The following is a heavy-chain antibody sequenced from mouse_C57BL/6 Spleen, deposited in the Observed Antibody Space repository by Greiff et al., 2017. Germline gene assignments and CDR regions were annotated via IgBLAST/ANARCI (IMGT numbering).Heavy chain of an antibody. CDR3: AREDLGYEYGRGAMDY. Sequence: VQLQQSGAELVKPGASVKLSCKASGYTFTSYWMHWVKQRPGQGLEWIGMIHPNSGSTNYNEKFKSKATLTVDKSSSTAYMQLSSLTSEDSAVYYCAREDLGYEYGRGAMDYWGQGTSVTVSS. V-gene: IGHV1-64*01. J-gene: IGHJ4*01. CDR1: GYTFTSYW. D-gene: IGHD2-4*01. CDR2: IHPNSGST.